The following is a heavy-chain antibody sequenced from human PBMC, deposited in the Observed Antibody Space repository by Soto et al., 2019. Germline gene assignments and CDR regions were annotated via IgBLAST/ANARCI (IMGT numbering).Heavy chain of an antibody. V-gene: IGHV1-3*01. CDR3: AGDPDSHYNDSHASSYP. J-gene: IGHJ5*02. Sequence: ASVKVSCKASGYTFTSYAMHWVRQAPGQRLEWMGWINAGNGNTKYSQKFQGRVTITRDTSAGTAYMELTGLRSDDTAVYYCAGDPDSHYNDSHASSYPWGQGTLVTVSS. D-gene: IGHD4-4*01. CDR2: INAGNGNT. CDR1: GYTFTSYA.